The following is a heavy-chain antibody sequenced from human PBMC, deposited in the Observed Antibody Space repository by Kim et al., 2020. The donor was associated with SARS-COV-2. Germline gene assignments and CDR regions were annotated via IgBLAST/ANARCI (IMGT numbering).Heavy chain of an antibody. CDR2: SDSAVRT. Sequence: SDSAVRTHYADSVKGRFTLSRDNSEHTLFLQMNSLRAEDTAVYYCEASDYWGQGSLVTVSS. CDR3: EASDY. V-gene: IGHV3-23*01. J-gene: IGHJ4*02.